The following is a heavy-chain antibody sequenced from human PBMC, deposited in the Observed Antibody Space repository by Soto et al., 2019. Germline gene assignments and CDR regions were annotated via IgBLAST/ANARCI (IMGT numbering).Heavy chain of an antibody. Sequence: GGSLRLSCAASGFTFSSYAMSWVRQAPGKGLEWVSAISGSGGSTYYADSVKGRFTISRDNSKNTLYLQMNSLRAEDTAVYCCAKDRFLEWFAHWGQGTLVTVSS. CDR1: GFTFSSYA. CDR2: ISGSGGST. J-gene: IGHJ5*02. D-gene: IGHD3-3*01. V-gene: IGHV3-23*01. CDR3: AKDRFLEWFAH.